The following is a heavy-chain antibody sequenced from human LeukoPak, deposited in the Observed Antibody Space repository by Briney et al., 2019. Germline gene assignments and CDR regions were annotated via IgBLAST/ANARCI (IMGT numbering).Heavy chain of an antibody. J-gene: IGHJ4*02. V-gene: IGHV3-30*02. CDR1: GFTFSSYG. Sequence: GGSLRLSCAASGFTFSSYGMHWVRQAPGKGLERVAFIRYDGSNKYYADSVKGRFTISRDNSKNTLYLQMNSLRAEDTALYYCAKDLELLWFGVTDYWGQGTLVTVSS. CDR3: AKDLELLWFGVTDY. D-gene: IGHD3-10*01. CDR2: IRYDGSNK.